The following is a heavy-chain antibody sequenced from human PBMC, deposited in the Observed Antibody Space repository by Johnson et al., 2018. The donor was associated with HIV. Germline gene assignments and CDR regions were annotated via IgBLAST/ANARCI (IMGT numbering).Heavy chain of an antibody. J-gene: IGHJ3*02. V-gene: IGHV3-11*01. CDR1: GFTFDDYA. Sequence: SGFTFDDYAMHWVRQAPGKGLEWVSYISRSGSTIYYADSVKGRFTISRDNAKNSLYLQMNSLRAEDTAVYYCARGHMVRGVTHAFDIWGQGTMVTVSS. D-gene: IGHD3-10*01. CDR2: ISRSGSTI. CDR3: ARGHMVRGVTHAFDI.